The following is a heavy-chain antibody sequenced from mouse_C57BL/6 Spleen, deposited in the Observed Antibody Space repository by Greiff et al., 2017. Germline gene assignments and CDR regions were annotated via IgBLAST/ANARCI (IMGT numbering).Heavy chain of an antibody. CDR3: VRGTTVVATGAMDY. D-gene: IGHD1-1*01. CDR1: GFSFNTYA. CDR2: IRSKSNNYAT. J-gene: IGHJ4*01. V-gene: IGHV10-1*01. Sequence: DVMLVESGGGLVQPKGSLKLSCAASGFSFNTYAMNWVRQAPGKGLEWVARIRSKSNNYATYYADSVKDRFTISRDDSESMLYLQMNNLKTEDTAMYYCVRGTTVVATGAMDYWGQGTSVTVSS.